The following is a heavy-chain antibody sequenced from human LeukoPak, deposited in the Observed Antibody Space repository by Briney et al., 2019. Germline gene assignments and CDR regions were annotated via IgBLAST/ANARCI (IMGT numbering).Heavy chain of an antibody. CDR2: IYHSGST. Sequence: SETLSLTCAVSGGSISSGGYSWSWIRQPPGKGLEWIGYIYHSGSTYYNPSLKSRVTISVDRSKNQFSLKLSSVTAADTAMYYCARAAKWGTMVRGVIVAFDIWGQGTMVTVSS. D-gene: IGHD3-10*01. CDR1: GGSISSGGYS. V-gene: IGHV4-30-2*01. J-gene: IGHJ3*02. CDR3: ARAAKWGTMVRGVIVAFDI.